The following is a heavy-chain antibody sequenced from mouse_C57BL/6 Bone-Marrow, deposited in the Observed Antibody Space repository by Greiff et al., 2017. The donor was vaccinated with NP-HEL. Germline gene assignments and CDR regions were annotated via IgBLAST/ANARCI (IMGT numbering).Heavy chain of an antibody. CDR1: GYTFTSYW. V-gene: IGHV1-55*01. J-gene: IGHJ4*01. CDR3: ARFLSGYYAMDY. Sequence: QVQLQQPGAELVKPGASVKMSCKASGYTFTSYWITWVKQRPGQGLEWIGDIYPGSGSTNYNEKFKSKATLTVDTSSSTAYRQLSSLTSEDSAVYYCARFLSGYYAMDYWGQGTSVTVSS. D-gene: IGHD3-1*01. CDR2: IYPGSGST.